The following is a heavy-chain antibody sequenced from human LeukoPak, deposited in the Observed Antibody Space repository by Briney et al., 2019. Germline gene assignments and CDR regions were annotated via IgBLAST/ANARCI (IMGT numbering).Heavy chain of an antibody. CDR2: IYYSGST. Sequence: SETLSLSCTVSGGSISSNSYYWGWIRQPPGKGLEWIGSIYYSGSTYYNPSLKSRVTISVDTSKNQFSLKLSSVTAADTAVYYCARDGVGYNWNYWGQGTLSPSPQ. D-gene: IGHD1-1*01. CDR3: ARDGVGYNWNY. CDR1: GGSISSNSYY. V-gene: IGHV4-39*07. J-gene: IGHJ4*02.